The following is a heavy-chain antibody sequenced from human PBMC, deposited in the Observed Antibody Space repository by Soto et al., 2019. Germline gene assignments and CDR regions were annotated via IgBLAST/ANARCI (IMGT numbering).Heavy chain of an antibody. CDR1: GGSISSYY. V-gene: IGHV4-59*01. J-gene: IGHJ5*02. Sequence: SETLSLTCTVSGGSISSYYWSWIRQPPGKGLEWIGYIYYSGSTNYNPSLKSRVTISVDTSKNQFSLKLSSVTASDTAVYYCARAPAMVDFDPWGQGTLVTVSS. D-gene: IGHD5-18*01. CDR3: ARAPAMVDFDP. CDR2: IYYSGST.